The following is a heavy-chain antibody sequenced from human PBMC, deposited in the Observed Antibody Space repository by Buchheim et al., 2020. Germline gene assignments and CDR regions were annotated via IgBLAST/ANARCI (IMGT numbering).Heavy chain of an antibody. CDR1: GGSISSYY. J-gene: IGHJ4*02. V-gene: IGHV4-59*01. Sequence: QVQLQESGPGLVKPSETLSLTCTVSGGSISSYYWSWIRQPPGKGLEWIGYIYYSGSTNYNPSLKSRVTISVDTSKNQFSLKLSSVTAADTAVYYCARARYSYGHPVFDYWGQGTL. CDR2: IYYSGST. D-gene: IGHD5-18*01. CDR3: ARARYSYGHPVFDY.